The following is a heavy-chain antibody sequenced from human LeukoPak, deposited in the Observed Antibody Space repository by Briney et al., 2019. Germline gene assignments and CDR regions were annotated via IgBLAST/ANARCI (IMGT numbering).Heavy chain of an antibody. J-gene: IGHJ4*02. CDR1: GGSISSGGYY. D-gene: IGHD3-3*01. CDR3: ARTPGDFWSGYYLDY. CDR2: IYYSGST. V-gene: IGHV4-31*03. Sequence: SETLSLTCTVSGGSISSGGYYWSWIRQHPGKGLEWLGYIYYSGSTYYNPSLKSRVTISVDTSKNQFSLKLSSVTAADTAVYYCARTPGDFWSGYYLDYWGQGTLVTVSS.